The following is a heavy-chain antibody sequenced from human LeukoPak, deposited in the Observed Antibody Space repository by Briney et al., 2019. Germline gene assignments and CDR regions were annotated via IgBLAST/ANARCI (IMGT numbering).Heavy chain of an antibody. CDR2: IYYTGTT. V-gene: IGHV4-59*01. D-gene: IGHD6-19*01. J-gene: IGHJ4*02. CDR3: AREAGNNSFDY. Sequence: SETLSLTCTVSGGPISSYYWSWIRQPPGKGLEWIGYIYYTGTTNYNPSLKSRVTISVDTSKNQFSLKVTSVTAADTAVYYCAREAGNNSFDYWGQGILVTISS. CDR1: GGPISSYY.